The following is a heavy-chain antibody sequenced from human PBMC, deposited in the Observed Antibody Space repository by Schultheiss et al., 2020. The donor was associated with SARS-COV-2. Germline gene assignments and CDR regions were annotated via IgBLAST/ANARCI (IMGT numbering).Heavy chain of an antibody. CDR2: IYYSGST. CDR1: GGSISSYY. Sequence: SETLSLTCTVSGGSISSYYWSWIRQPPGKGLEWIGYIYYSGSTNYNPSLKSRVTISVDTSKNQFSLKLSSVTAADTAVYYCTRDKGLGSYSDAFDIWGQGTMVTVSS. V-gene: IGHV4-59*12. CDR3: TRDKGLGSYSDAFDI. J-gene: IGHJ3*02. D-gene: IGHD1-26*01.